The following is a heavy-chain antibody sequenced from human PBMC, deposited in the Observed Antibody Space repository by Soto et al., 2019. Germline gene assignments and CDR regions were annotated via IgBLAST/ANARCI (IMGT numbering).Heavy chain of an antibody. Sequence: SVKVSCKASGGTFSSYAISWVRQAPGQGLEWMGGIIPIFGTANYAQKFQGRVTITADESTSTAYMELSSLRSEDTAVYYSASDLPMLGISGNWFDPWGQGTLVTVSS. CDR2: IIPIFGTA. CDR1: GGTFSSYA. D-gene: IGHD3-10*02. CDR3: ASDLPMLGISGNWFDP. V-gene: IGHV1-69*13. J-gene: IGHJ5*02.